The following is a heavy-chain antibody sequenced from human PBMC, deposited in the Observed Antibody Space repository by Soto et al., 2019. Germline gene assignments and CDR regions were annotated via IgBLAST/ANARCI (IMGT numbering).Heavy chain of an antibody. CDR2: ISAYNGNT. CDR3: AIDKDDSSGYPAWFAP. CDR1: GYTFTSYG. Sequence: ASVKVSCKASGYTFTSYGISWVHQAPGQGLEWLGWISAYNGNTNYAQKLQGRVTMTTDTSTSTAYMELRSLRSDDTAVYCCAIDKDDSSGYPAWFAPWGQGTLVTASS. V-gene: IGHV1-18*01. J-gene: IGHJ5*02. D-gene: IGHD3-22*01.